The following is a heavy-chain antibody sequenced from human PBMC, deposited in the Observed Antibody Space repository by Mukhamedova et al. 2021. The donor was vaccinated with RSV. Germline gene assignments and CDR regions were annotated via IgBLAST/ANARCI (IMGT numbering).Heavy chain of an antibody. CDR3: ARESTFSREHSTSHWYFDL. D-gene: IGHD2-2*01. Sequence: VANIKQDGSEKDYVDSVKGRFTISRDNAKNSLYLQMNSLKADDTAVYYCARESTFSREHSTSHWYFDLWGRGTLVTVSS. V-gene: IGHV3-7*01. CDR2: IKQDGSEK. J-gene: IGHJ2*01.